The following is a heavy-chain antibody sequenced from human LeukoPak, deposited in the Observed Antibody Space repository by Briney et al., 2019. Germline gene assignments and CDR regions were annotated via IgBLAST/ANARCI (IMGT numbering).Heavy chain of an antibody. CDR3: AREPEDIAAAGTFDY. J-gene: IGHJ4*02. D-gene: IGHD6-13*01. V-gene: IGHV1-2*02. CDR1: GYTFTGYY. Sequence: ASVTVSCKASGYTFTGYYMHWVRQAPGQGLEWMGWINPNSGGTNYAQKFQGRVTMTRDTSISTAYMELSRLRSDDTAVYYCAREPEDIAAAGTFDYWGQGTLVTVSS. CDR2: INPNSGGT.